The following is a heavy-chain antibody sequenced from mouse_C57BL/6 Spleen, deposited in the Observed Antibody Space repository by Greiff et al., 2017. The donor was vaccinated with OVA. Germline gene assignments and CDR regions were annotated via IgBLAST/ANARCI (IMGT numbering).Heavy chain of an antibody. Sequence: VQLQQPGAELVLPGASVKLSCKASGYTFTSYWMHWVKQRPGQGLEWIGEIDPSDSYTNYNHKFKGKSTLTVDKSSSTAYMQLSSLTSEDSAVYYCARPLYGSSYEGVFDYWGQGTTLTVSS. D-gene: IGHD1-1*01. CDR3: ARPLYGSSYEGVFDY. CDR1: GYTFTSYW. J-gene: IGHJ2*01. V-gene: IGHV1-69*01. CDR2: IDPSDSYT.